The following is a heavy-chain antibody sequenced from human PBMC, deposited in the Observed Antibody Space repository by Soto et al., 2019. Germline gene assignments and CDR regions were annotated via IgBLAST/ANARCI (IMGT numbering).Heavy chain of an antibody. CDR2: MNPNSGNT. CDR3: ARGGELYSYCYYYGMDV. Sequence: ASVKVSCKASGYTFTSYDINWVRQATGQGLEWMGWMNPNSGNTGYAQKFQGRVTMTRKTSISTAYMELSSLISEDTAVYYCARGGELYSYCYYYGMDVWGQGTTVTVSS. J-gene: IGHJ6*02. V-gene: IGHV1-8*01. CDR1: GYTFTSYD. D-gene: IGHD5-18*01.